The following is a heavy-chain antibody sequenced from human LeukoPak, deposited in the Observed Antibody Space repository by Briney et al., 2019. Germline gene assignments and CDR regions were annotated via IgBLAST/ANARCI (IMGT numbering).Heavy chain of an antibody. D-gene: IGHD6-25*01. V-gene: IGHV4-34*01. CDR3: ARTATADAFNM. J-gene: IGHJ3*02. Sequence: PSETLSLTCAVYGGSFSSYYWSWIRQPPGKGLEWIGEINHSGSTNYNPSLKSRVTISVDTSKNQSSLKLSSVTAADTAVYYSARTATADAFNMWGEGTTVTVSS. CDR1: GGSFSSYY. CDR2: INHSGST.